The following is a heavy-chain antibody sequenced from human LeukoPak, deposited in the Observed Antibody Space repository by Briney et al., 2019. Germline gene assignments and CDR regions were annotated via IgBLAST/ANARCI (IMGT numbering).Heavy chain of an antibody. J-gene: IGHJ4*02. CDR3: ATYYDFWSGYPN. Sequence: ASVKVSCKVSGYTLTELSMHWVRQAPGKGLEWMGGFDPEDGETIYAQKFRGRVTMTEDTSTDTAYMELSSLRSEDTAVYYCATYYDFWSGYPNWGQGTLVTVSS. V-gene: IGHV1-24*01. D-gene: IGHD3-3*01. CDR2: FDPEDGET. CDR1: GYTLTELS.